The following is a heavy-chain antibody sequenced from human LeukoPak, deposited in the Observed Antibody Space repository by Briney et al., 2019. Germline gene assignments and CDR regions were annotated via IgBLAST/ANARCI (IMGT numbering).Heavy chain of an antibody. D-gene: IGHD1-26*01. J-gene: IGHJ4*02. Sequence: GGSLRLSCAASGFTFNTYRMHWVRQAPGKGLEYVSGISINGDSTYYVNSVKGRFTISRDNSKNTLHLQMGSLRAEDMAVYYCARGSYSSFDYWGQGTLVTVSS. CDR1: GFTFNTYR. V-gene: IGHV3-64*01. CDR3: ARGSYSSFDY. CDR2: ISINGDST.